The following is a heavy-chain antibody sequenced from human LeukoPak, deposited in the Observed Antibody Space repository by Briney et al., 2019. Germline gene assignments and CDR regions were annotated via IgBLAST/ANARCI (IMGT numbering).Heavy chain of an antibody. Sequence: GASVKVSCKASGGTFSSYAISWVRQAPGQGLEWMGGIIPIFGTANYAQKFQGRVTITADESTSTAYMELSSLRSEDTAVYYCARELASYYDILTGSFPFDPWGQGTLVTVSS. CDR2: IIPIFGTA. CDR1: GGTFSSYA. J-gene: IGHJ5*02. D-gene: IGHD3-9*01. V-gene: IGHV1-69*01. CDR3: ARELASYYDILTGSFPFDP.